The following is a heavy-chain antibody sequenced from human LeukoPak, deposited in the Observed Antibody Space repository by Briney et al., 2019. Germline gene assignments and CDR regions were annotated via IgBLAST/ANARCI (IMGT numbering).Heavy chain of an antibody. CDR1: GGSFSGYY. Sequence: PSETLSLTCAVYGGSFSGYYWSWIRQPPGKGLEWIGEINHSGSTNYNPSLKSRVTISVDTSKNQFSLKLSSVTAADTAVYYCASLGYYYGSGSPLVPYYYHGMDVWGQGTTVTVSS. V-gene: IGHV4-34*01. D-gene: IGHD3-10*01. CDR3: ASLGYYYGSGSPLVPYYYHGMDV. CDR2: INHSGST. J-gene: IGHJ6*02.